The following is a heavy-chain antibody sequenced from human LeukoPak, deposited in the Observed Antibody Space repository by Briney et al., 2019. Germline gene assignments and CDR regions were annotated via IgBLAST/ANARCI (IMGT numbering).Heavy chain of an antibody. D-gene: IGHD3-10*01. CDR3: TGFGEGY. CDR2: IKSKNHGGTI. Sequence: GGSLRLSCAASGFTFSNAWMGWVRQAPGKGLEWVGLIKSKNHGGTIDYAEPVKGRFTISRDDSKNTLYLQMNSLKIEDTAVYYCTGFGEGYWGQGTPDTVSS. J-gene: IGHJ4*02. V-gene: IGHV3-15*01. CDR1: GFTFSNAW.